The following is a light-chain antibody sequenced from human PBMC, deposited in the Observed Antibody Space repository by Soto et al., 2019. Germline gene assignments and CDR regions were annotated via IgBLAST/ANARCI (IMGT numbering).Light chain of an antibody. CDR2: DVS. CDR3: SSYTSSTTWV. CDR1: SSDVGSYKY. J-gene: IGLJ3*02. V-gene: IGLV2-14*01. Sequence: QSALTQPASVSGSPGQSITISCTGTSSDVGSYKYVSWYQQHPGKAPKLIIYDVSNRPSGVSSRFSGSKSGNTASLTISGLRAEDESDYYCSSYTSSTTWVFGGGNKLTVL.